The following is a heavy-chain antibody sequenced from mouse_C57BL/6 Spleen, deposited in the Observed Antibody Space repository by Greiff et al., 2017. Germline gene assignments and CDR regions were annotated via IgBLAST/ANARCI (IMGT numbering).Heavy chain of an antibody. D-gene: IGHD1-1*01. J-gene: IGHJ4*01. V-gene: IGHV1-52*01. CDR1: GYTFTSYW. Sequence: QVQLKQPGAELVRPGSSVKLSCKASGYTFTSYWMHWVKQRPIQGLEWIGNIDPSDSETHYNQKFKDKATLTVDKSSSTAYMQLSSLTSEDSAVYYCARGGSSYVMDYWGQGTSVTVSS. CDR3: ARGGSSYVMDY. CDR2: IDPSDSET.